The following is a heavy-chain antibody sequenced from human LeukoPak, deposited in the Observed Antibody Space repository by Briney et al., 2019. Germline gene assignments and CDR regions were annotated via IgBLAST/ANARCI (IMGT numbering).Heavy chain of an antibody. J-gene: IGHJ4*02. CDR2: IYYSGST. CDR1: GGSISSYY. CDR3: ARGPWGGYALSPQYYFDY. Sequence: PSETLSLTCTVSGGSISSYYWSWIRQPPGKGLEWIGYIYYSGSTNYNPSLKSRVTISVDTSKNQFSLKLSSVTAADTAVYYCARGPWGGYALSPQYYFDYWGQGTLVTVSS. V-gene: IGHV4-59*01. D-gene: IGHD5-12*01.